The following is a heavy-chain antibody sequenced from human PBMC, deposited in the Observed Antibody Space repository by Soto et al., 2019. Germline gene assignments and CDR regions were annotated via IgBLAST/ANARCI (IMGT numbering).Heavy chain of an antibody. D-gene: IGHD3-3*01. CDR3: AAKPDFWSGLYYMDV. CDR1: GLTFPSSA. V-gene: IGHV1-58*02. J-gene: IGHJ6*03. CDR2: IVVANGNT. Sequence: SVKVSCKASGLTFPSSAMHWVRQARGQCLEWIGWIVVANGNTNYAQKFQERVTITRDMSTSTAYMELSSLRFEDTAVYYCAAKPDFWSGLYYMDVWGKGTTVTVSS.